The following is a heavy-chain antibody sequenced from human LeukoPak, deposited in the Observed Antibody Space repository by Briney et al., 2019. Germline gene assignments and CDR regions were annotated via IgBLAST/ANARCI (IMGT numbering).Heavy chain of an antibody. CDR3: ARDPKLIAVAGLKDY. D-gene: IGHD6-19*01. CDR1: GYTFTSYY. J-gene: IGHJ4*02. V-gene: IGHV1-46*01. Sequence: ASVKVSCKASGYTFTSYYMHWVRQAPGKGLEWMGIINPSGGSTSYAQKFQGRVTMTRDTSTSTVYMELSSLRSEDTAVYYCARDPKLIAVAGLKDYWGQRTLVTVSS. CDR2: INPSGGST.